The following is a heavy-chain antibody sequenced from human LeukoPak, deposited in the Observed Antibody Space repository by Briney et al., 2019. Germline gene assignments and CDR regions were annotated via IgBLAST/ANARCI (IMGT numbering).Heavy chain of an antibody. CDR3: ARVGVVVISDAFDI. J-gene: IGHJ3*02. D-gene: IGHD3-22*01. Sequence: SETLSLTCTVSGYSIISGYYWGWIRQPPGKGLEWIGSIYHSGSTYYNPSLKSRVTISVGTSKNQFSLKLSSATAADTAVYYCARVGVVVISDAFDIWGQGTMVTVSS. CDR2: IYHSGST. V-gene: IGHV4-38-2*02. CDR1: GYSIISGYY.